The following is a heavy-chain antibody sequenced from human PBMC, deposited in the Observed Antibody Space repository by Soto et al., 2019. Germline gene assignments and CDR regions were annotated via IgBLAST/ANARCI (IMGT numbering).Heavy chain of an antibody. CDR3: AHIPNYYQYDWFDP. CDR2: IYLDDDK. Sequence: HITLKESGPTLVKPTQTLTLTCTFSGFSLTTRGVGVGWILQPPGKALECLALIYLDDDKRYSPSLQSRLSITKETSKTQVVLTMTNVDPVDTATYYCAHIPNYYQYDWFDPWGQGTLVSVSS. V-gene: IGHV2-5*02. J-gene: IGHJ5*02. CDR1: GFSLTTRGVG. D-gene: IGHD3-16*01.